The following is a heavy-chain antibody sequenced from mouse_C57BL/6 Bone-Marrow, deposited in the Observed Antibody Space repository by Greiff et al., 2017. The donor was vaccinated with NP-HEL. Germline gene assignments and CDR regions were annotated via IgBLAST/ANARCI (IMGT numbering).Heavy chain of an antibody. CDR3: ARSVIYYYGSRRYAMDY. CDR1: GYTFTSYD. J-gene: IGHJ4*01. CDR2: IYPRDGST. D-gene: IGHD1-1*01. V-gene: IGHV1-85*01. Sequence: QVQLQQSGPELVKPGASVKLSCKASGYTFTSYDINWVKQRPGQGLEWIGWIYPRDGSTKYNEKFKGKATLPVDTYSSTAYMGLHSLTSEDSAVYFCARSVIYYYGSRRYAMDYWGQGTSVTVSS.